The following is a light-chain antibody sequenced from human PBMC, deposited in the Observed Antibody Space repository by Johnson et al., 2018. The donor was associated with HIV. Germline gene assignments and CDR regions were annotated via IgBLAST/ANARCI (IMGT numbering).Light chain of an antibody. V-gene: IGLV1-51*02. Sequence: QSVLTQPPSVSAAPGQKVTISCSGSSSNIGNNYVSWYQQLPGTAPKLLIYEKNKRPSGIPDRFSASKSGTSATLGITGLQTGDEADYYCGTWDSILNPHYFFGTGTRVTVL. J-gene: IGLJ1*01. CDR3: GTWDSILNPHYF. CDR2: EKN. CDR1: SSNIGNNY.